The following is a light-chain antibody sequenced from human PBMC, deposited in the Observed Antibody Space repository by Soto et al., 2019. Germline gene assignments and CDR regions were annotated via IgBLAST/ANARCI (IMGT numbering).Light chain of an antibody. V-gene: IGLV2-14*01. CDR3: CSYAGSNNRV. J-gene: IGLJ1*01. Sequence: QSALTQPASVSGSPGQSIAISCTGTTTDLSAHNSVSWYQQHPGTAPKLIIYEVTYRPSGVSNRFSGSKSGNTASLTVSGLQAEDEADYFCCSYAGSNNRVFGTGTKLTVL. CDR2: EVT. CDR1: TTDLSAHNS.